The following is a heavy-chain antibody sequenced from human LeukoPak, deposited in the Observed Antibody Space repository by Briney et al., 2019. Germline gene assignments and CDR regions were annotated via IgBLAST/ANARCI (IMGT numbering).Heavy chain of an antibody. V-gene: IGHV3-74*03. CDR1: GFTISNYW. D-gene: IGHD5-12*01. CDR2: IHPDGSIT. CDR3: APQQTYSPYNWFDP. J-gene: IGHJ5*02. Sequence: GGSLRLSCVGSGFTISNYWMHWVRQAPGTGLVWVSRIHPDGSITTYADSVKGRFTISRDNAKNTLYLQMNSLRAEDKAVYYCAPQQTYSPYNWFDPWGQGTLVTVSS.